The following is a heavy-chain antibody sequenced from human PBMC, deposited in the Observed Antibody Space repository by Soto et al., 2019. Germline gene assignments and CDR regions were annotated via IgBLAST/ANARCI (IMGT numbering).Heavy chain of an antibody. Sequence: QVQLQESGPGLVKPSETLSLTCTVSGGSISSYYWSWIRQPPGKGLEWIGYIYYSGSTNYNPSLKSRVTISVDTSKNQFSLKLSSVTAADTAVYYCARESYGAYGMDVWGQGTTVTVSS. CDR3: ARESYGAYGMDV. V-gene: IGHV4-59*01. CDR2: IYYSGST. D-gene: IGHD5-18*01. J-gene: IGHJ6*02. CDR1: GGSISSYY.